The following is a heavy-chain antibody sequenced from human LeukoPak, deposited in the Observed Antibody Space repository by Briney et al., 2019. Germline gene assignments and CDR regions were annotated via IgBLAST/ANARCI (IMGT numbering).Heavy chain of an antibody. CDR1: GFTFSAYS. Sequence: GGSLRLSCAASGFTFSAYSMKWVRQAPGKGLEWVSYISSSSSAISHADSVKGRFTTSRDNAKNSLYLQMNSLRDEDTAVYYCATGPYWGQGTLVTVPS. V-gene: IGHV3-48*02. CDR3: ATGPY. CDR2: ISSSSSAI. J-gene: IGHJ4*02.